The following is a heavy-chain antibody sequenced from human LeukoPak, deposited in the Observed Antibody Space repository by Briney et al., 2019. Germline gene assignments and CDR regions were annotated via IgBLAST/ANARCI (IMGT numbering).Heavy chain of an antibody. J-gene: IGHJ3*02. CDR2: IYYSGST. CDR3: ARDTPYGDLAFDI. CDR1: GGSISSSSYY. V-gene: IGHV4-61*01. D-gene: IGHD4-17*01. Sequence: PSETLSLTCTVSGGSISSSSYYWSWIRQPPGKGLEWIGYIYYSGSTNYNPSLKSRVTISVDTSKNQFSLKLSSVTAADTAVYYCARDTPYGDLAFDIWGQGTMVTVSS.